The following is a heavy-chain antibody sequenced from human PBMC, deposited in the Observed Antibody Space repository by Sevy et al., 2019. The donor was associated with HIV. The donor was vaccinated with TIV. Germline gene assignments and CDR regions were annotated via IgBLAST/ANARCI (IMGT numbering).Heavy chain of an antibody. CDR1: GGSVSSGGYS. J-gene: IGHJ5*02. V-gene: IGHV4-30-2*01. CDR2: IYHDGSS. CDR3: TRLVHRYNWLDP. Sequence: SETLSLTCAVSGGSVSSGGYSWSWIRQPPGKGLEWIGYIYHDGSSYYNPSIRSRVTISLDKSKNQFSLELNSVIAADTAVYYCTRLVHRYNWLDPWGQGTLVTVSS.